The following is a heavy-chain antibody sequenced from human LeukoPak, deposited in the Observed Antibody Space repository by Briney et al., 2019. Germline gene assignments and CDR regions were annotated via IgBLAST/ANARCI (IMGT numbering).Heavy chain of an antibody. J-gene: IGHJ6*03. Sequence: GGSLRLSCAASGFTFSSYGMHWVRQTPGKGLEGVAFIRYDGSNKYYADSVKGRFTISRDNSKNTLYLQMNSLRAEDTAVYYCAKDGYSSSWNYYYYMDVWGKGTTVTISS. D-gene: IGHD6-13*01. V-gene: IGHV3-30*02. CDR3: AKDGYSSSWNYYYYMDV. CDR2: IRYDGSNK. CDR1: GFTFSSYG.